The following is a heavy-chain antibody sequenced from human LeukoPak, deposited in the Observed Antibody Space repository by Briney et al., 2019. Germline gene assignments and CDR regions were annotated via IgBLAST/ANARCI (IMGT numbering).Heavy chain of an antibody. CDR2: INHSGSA. CDR3: ARGVVATF. V-gene: IGHV4-34*01. CDR1: GGSFSGYY. D-gene: IGHD5-12*01. J-gene: IGHJ4*02. Sequence: PSETLSLTCAVYGGSFSGYYWSWIRQPPGKGLEWIGEINHSGSANYNPSLKSRVTISVDTSKNQFSLKLSSVTAADTAVYYCARGVVATFWGQGTLVTVSS.